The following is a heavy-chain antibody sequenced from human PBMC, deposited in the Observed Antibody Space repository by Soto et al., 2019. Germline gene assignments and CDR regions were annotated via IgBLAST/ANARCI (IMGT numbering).Heavy chain of an antibody. CDR1: GASISSTTSGNW. V-gene: IGHV4-4*02. CDR3: ATMVGATLVDF. Sequence: QVQLQESGPGLVRPSGTLSLTCAVSGASISSTTSGNWWSWVRQPPGKGLEWIGEIYHSGSTNYNPSLKSPVTMLVDKSKNEFSLKLSSVTAADTAVYDCATMVGATLVDFWGQGTLVTVSS. CDR2: IYHSGST. D-gene: IGHD1-26*01. J-gene: IGHJ4*02.